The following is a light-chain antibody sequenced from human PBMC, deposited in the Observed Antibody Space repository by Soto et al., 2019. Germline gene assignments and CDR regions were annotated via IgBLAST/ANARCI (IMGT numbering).Light chain of an antibody. Sequence: EIFLTQSPCTLSLSPGEEATLSCRASQSVDSNYLAWYQQKPGQTPRLIIYGPSGSADGIPHRFSGSGFGTDFTLTISKVEHEDFAVYYCQQYGTPRSATFGQGTRLEIK. V-gene: IGKV3-20*01. CDR1: QSVDSNY. CDR3: QQYGTPRSAT. CDR2: GPS. J-gene: IGKJ5*01.